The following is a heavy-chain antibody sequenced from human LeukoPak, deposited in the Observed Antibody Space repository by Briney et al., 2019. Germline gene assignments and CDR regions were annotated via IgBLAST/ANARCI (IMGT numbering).Heavy chain of an antibody. V-gene: IGHV4-39*01. J-gene: IGHJ4*02. Sequence: SETLSLTCTVSGVSISSSGYYWGWIRRPPGKGLEWFGSIYYSGTAYYNPSLKSRVAISVDPSKIQFSLKLSSVTAADTAVYYCARHVGYEYFDYWVRGALVTVSS. CDR1: GVSISSSGYY. CDR3: ARHVGYEYFDY. D-gene: IGHD5-12*01. CDR2: IYYSGTA.